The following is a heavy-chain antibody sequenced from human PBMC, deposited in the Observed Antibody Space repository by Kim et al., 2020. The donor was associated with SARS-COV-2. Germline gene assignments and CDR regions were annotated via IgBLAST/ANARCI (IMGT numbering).Heavy chain of an antibody. Sequence: GGSLRLSCAASGFTFDSYAMSWVRQAPGKGLEWVSYISGGGAKTYYAGSVKGRFTISRDNSKNTLSLQLNSLRAEDTALYYCAKCHSGWGHDAFDIWG. CDR2: ISGGGAKT. CDR3: AKCHSGWGHDAFDI. V-gene: IGHV3-23*01. J-gene: IGHJ3*02. D-gene: IGHD6-19*01. CDR1: GFTFDSYA.